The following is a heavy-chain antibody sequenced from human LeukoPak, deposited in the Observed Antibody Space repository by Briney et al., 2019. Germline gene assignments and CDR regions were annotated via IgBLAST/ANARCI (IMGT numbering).Heavy chain of an antibody. D-gene: IGHD2-21*02. CDR3: AKDVATGTFNFDY. J-gene: IGHJ4*02. V-gene: IGHV3-23*01. Sequence: GGSLRLSCAAPGFTFSSYAMSWVRQAPGKGLEWVSAISGGGDSTYYADSVKGRFTISRGNSKNTLYLHMNSLTAEDTAVYYCAKDVATGTFNFDYWGQGTLVTVSS. CDR2: ISGGGDST. CDR1: GFTFSSYA.